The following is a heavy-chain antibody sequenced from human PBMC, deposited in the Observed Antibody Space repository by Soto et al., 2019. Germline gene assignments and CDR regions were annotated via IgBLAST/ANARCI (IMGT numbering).Heavy chain of an antibody. D-gene: IGHD2-2*01. CDR3: AKEGRISSRTVYYYYYMDV. J-gene: IGHJ6*03. V-gene: IGHV3-9*01. Sequence: PGGSLTLSCASSGFTFVAYAMHLVRQAPGKGLEWVSGISWNSGSIGYADSVKGRFTISRDNAKNSLYLQMNSLRAEDTALYYCAKEGRISSRTVYYYYYMDVWGKGTTVTVSS. CDR1: GFTFVAYA. CDR2: ISWNSGSI.